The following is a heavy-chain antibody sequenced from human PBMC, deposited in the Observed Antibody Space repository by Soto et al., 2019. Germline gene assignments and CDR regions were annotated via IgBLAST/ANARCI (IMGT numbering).Heavy chain of an antibody. V-gene: IGHV3-23*01. CDR1: GLTFSRYA. D-gene: IGHD1-26*01. CDR3: AKDLTFIVGATRVTY. CDR2: ISGSGGST. J-gene: IGHJ4*02. Sequence: EVQLLESGGGLVQPGGSLRLSCAASGLTFSRYAMSWVRQAPGKGLEWISAISGSGGSTYYADSVKGRFTISRDNSKNTLYLQMNSLRAEDTAVYYCAKDLTFIVGATRVTYWGQGTLVTVSS.